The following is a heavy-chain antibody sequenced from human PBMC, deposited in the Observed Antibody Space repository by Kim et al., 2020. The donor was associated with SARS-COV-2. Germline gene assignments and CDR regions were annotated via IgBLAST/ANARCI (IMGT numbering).Heavy chain of an antibody. CDR3: ARSPIVATIWGYYYYGMDV. V-gene: IGHV1-69*13. CDR1: GGTFSSYA. CDR2: IIPIFGTA. J-gene: IGHJ6*02. D-gene: IGHD5-12*01. Sequence: SVKVSCKASGGTFSSYAISWVRQAPGQGLEWMGGIIPIFGTANYAQKFQGRVTITADESTSTAHMELSSLRSEDTAVYYCARSPIVATIWGYYYYGMDVWGQGTTVTVSS.